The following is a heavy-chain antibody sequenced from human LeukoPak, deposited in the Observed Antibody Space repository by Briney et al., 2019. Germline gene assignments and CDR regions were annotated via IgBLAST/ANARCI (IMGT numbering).Heavy chain of an antibody. CDR1: GFTFSSYA. D-gene: IGHD3-22*01. CDR2: ISGSGGST. V-gene: IGHV3-23*01. Sequence: GGSLRLSCAASGFTFSSYAMSGVRQAPGKGLEGVSAISGSGGSTYYADSVKGRFTISRDNSKNTLYLQMNSLRAEDTAVYYCAKDMGSGSGFDYWGQGTLVTVSS. J-gene: IGHJ4*02. CDR3: AKDMGSGSGFDY.